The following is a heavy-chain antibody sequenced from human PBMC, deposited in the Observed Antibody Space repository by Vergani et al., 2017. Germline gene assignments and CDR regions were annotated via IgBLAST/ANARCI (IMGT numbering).Heavy chain of an antibody. CDR1: GFPFSSYA. Sequence: QVKLVESGGGVVQPGRSLRLSCAASGFPFSSYAMHWVRQAPGKGLEWLAVISYDGSNKYYADSVKGRFTISRDNSNNTLYLQMNSLRAEDTAVYYCARDLEPSNYDILTGYYPFDYWGQGTLVTVSS. CDR3: ARDLEPSNYDILTGYYPFDY. J-gene: IGHJ4*02. CDR2: ISYDGSNK. D-gene: IGHD3-9*01. V-gene: IGHV3-30-3*01.